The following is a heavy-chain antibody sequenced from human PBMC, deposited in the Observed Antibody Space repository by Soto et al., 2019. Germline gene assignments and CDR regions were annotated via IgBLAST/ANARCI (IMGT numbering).Heavy chain of an antibody. J-gene: IGHJ6*04. CDR1: GFTFSNAW. D-gene: IGHD2-2*01. CDR3: TTREGGYCSSTSCYAIRNTINN. V-gene: IGHV3-15*01. CDR2: IKSKTDGGTT. Sequence: GGSLRLSCAASGFTFSNAWMSWVRQAPGKGLEWVGRIKSKTDGGTTDYAAPVKGRFTISRDDSKNTLYLQMNSLKTEDTAVYYCTTREGGYCSSTSCYAIRNTINNWGKGTTVTVSS.